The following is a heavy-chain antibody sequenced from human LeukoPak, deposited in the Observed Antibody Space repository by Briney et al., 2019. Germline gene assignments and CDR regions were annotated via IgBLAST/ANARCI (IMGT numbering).Heavy chain of an antibody. Sequence: ASETLSLICTVSGGSISSSSYYWGWIRQPPGKGLEWIGSMYYSGSTYYNPSLKSRVTISVDTSKNQVSLKLSSVTAADTAIYYCARGNYYENAGYYDYWGQGTLVTVSS. CDR2: MYYSGST. V-gene: IGHV4-39*01. D-gene: IGHD3-22*01. CDR1: GGSISSSSYY. J-gene: IGHJ4*02. CDR3: ARGNYYENAGYYDY.